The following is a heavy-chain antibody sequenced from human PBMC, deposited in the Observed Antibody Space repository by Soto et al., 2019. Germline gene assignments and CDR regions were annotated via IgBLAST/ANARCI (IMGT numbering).Heavy chain of an antibody. Sequence: SETLSLTCTVSGASISGFYWSWIRKSAGKGLEWIGRIYATGTTDYNPSLKSRVMMSVDTSKKQFSLKLRSVTDADTAVYYCVRDGTKTLRDWFDPWGQGISVTVSS. D-gene: IGHD1-1*01. CDR2: IYATGTT. CDR3: VRDGTKTLRDWFDP. CDR1: GASISGFY. V-gene: IGHV4-4*07. J-gene: IGHJ5*02.